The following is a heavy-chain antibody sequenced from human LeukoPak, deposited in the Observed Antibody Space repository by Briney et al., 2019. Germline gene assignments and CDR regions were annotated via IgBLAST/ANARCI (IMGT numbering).Heavy chain of an antibody. CDR1: GFTVSRNY. Sequence: GGSLRLSCAASGFTVSRNYMSWVRQAPGKGLVWVSRINSDGSSTSYADSVKGRFTISRDNAKNTLYLQMNSLRAEDTAVYYCARDKGDWYYYDSSGSDYWGQGTLVTVSS. CDR2: INSDGSST. V-gene: IGHV3-74*01. D-gene: IGHD3-22*01. CDR3: ARDKGDWYYYDSSGSDY. J-gene: IGHJ4*02.